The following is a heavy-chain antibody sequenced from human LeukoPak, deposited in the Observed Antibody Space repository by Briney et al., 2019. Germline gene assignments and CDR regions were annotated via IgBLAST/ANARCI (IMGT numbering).Heavy chain of an antibody. D-gene: IGHD3-22*01. CDR2: IYNSGST. J-gene: IGHJ3*02. V-gene: IGHV4-38-2*02. CDR3: ARGPYKYDGSGAFDI. Sequence: SETLSLTCTVSGYSISSGYYWGWIRQSPGKGLEWIGSIYNSGSTYYNPSLKSRVTISIDTSKNQFSLKLTSVTAADTAVYYCARGPYKYDGSGAFDIWGQGTMVTVSS. CDR1: GYSISSGYY.